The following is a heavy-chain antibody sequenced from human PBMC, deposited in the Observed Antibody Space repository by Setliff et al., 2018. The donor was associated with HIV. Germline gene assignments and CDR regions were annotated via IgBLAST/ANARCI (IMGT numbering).Heavy chain of an antibody. Sequence: RASVKVSCKASGYTFNGYYMNWVRQAPGQGLEWMGQINPDSGGTNYAQTFQGRVTMTRDTSISTAYMELNRLRSDDTAVYYCAREITAAGGLTYYYYMDVWGKGTTVTVSS. CDR2: INPDSGGT. CDR3: AREITAAGGLTYYYYMDV. J-gene: IGHJ6*03. D-gene: IGHD6-13*01. V-gene: IGHV1-2*06. CDR1: GYTFNGYY.